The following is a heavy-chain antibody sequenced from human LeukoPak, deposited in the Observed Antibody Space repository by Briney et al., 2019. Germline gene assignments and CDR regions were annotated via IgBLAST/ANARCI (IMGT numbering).Heavy chain of an antibody. CDR1: GFTFSSYG. D-gene: IGHD3-22*01. V-gene: IGHV3-33*01. Sequence: PGRSLRLSCAASGFTFSSYGMPWVRQAPGKGLEWVALIWFDGSNQYYADSVKGRFTISRDNSKNMSYLQMNSLRADDTAVYYCARDNAQNYYDSPAYWGQGTLVTVSS. CDR2: IWFDGSNQ. CDR3: ARDNAQNYYDSPAY. J-gene: IGHJ4*02.